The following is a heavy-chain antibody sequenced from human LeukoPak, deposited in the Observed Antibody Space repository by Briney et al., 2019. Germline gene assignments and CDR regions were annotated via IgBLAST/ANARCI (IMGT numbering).Heavy chain of an antibody. J-gene: IGHJ4*02. V-gene: IGHV3-30*04. Sequence: GRSLRLSCAASGFTFSTYPIHWVRQAPGKGLERVAVISYDGSKKYYADSVKGRFTISRDNSKNTLYLQMNSLRPEDTAVYYCAREDYYFDYWGQGTLVTVSS. CDR2: ISYDGSKK. CDR3: AREDYYFDY. CDR1: GFTFSTYP.